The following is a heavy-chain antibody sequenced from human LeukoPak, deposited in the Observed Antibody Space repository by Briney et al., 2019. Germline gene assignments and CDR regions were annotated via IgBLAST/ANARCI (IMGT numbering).Heavy chain of an antibody. CDR1: GFTFSSYG. D-gene: IGHD3-3*01. CDR2: IRYDGSNY. J-gene: IGHJ3*02. CDR3: ARSGYSPYDAFDI. Sequence: GGSLRLSCAASGFTFSSYGMHWVRQAPGKGLEWVAFIRYDGSNYYYADSVKGRFTISRDNFKNTLYLQMNSLRAEDTAVYYCARSGYSPYDAFDIWGQGTMVTVSS. V-gene: IGHV3-30*02.